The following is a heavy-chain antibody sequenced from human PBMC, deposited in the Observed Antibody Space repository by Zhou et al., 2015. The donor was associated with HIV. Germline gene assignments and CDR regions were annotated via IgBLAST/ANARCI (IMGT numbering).Heavy chain of an antibody. CDR3: ARGFKAPGDEHCSGGSCYRSTTALFDY. Sequence: QVQLVQSGAEVKKPGSSVKVSCKASGGTFSSYAISWVRQAPGQGLEWMGGIIPIFGTANYAQKFQGRVTITADESTSTAYMELSSLRSEDTAVYYCARGFKAPGDEHCSGGSCYRSTTALFDYWGQGTLVTVSS. V-gene: IGHV1-69*01. CDR1: GGTFSSYA. D-gene: IGHD2-15*01. CDR2: IIPIFGTA. J-gene: IGHJ4*02.